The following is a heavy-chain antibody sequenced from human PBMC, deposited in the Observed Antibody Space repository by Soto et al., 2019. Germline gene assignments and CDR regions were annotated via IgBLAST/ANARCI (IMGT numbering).Heavy chain of an antibody. CDR2: IWNDGNGY. Sequence: GGSLRLSCAASGFNFNNYGMHWVRQAPGKGLEWVAVIWNDGNGYYYAKSVEGRFTISRDNSKNKQYQQMSSLRAEDTVVYYCARLQISPPTRGAASARGGMDVWGQGTTVTVSS. CDR1: GFNFNNYG. J-gene: IGHJ6*02. CDR3: ARLQISPPTRGAASARGGMDV. D-gene: IGHD6-13*01. V-gene: IGHV3-33*01.